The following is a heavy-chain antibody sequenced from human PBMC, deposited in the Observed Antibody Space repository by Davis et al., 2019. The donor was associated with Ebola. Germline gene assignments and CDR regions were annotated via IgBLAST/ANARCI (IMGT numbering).Heavy chain of an antibody. CDR2: IIPIFGTA. CDR1: GYTFTSYY. V-gene: IGHV1-69*13. J-gene: IGHJ4*02. D-gene: IGHD4-17*01. Sequence: SVKVSCKASGYTFTSYYMHWVRQAPGQGLEWMGGIIPIFGTANYAQKFQGRVTITADESTSTAYMELSSLRSEDTAVYYCARHLYGDYVFDYWGQGTLVTVSS. CDR3: ARHLYGDYVFDY.